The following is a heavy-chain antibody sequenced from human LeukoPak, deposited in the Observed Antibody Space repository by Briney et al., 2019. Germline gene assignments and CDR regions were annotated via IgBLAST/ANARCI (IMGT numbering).Heavy chain of an antibody. J-gene: IGHJ6*02. CDR3: ATYTHWVAGDV. D-gene: IGHD3-16*01. CDR1: GFTFSDSW. CDR2: MNQDGSET. V-gene: IGHV3-7*01. Sequence: PGGSLRLSCAASGFTFSDSWMSWVRQAPGKGLEWVANMNQDGSETDYVDSVKGRFTISRDNARNSLYLQMGSLRAEDTAVYYCATYTHWVAGDVWGQGTTVTVSS.